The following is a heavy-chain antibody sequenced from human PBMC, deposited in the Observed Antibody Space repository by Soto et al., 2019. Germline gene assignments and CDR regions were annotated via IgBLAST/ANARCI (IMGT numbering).Heavy chain of an antibody. D-gene: IGHD5-12*01. CDR3: VRDWRDGYDHSFNH. CDR1: GFTFTSYY. J-gene: IGHJ4*02. CDR2: IMPDGSEK. Sequence: EVQLVESGGGLVQPWGSLRLSCAASGFTFTSYYMSWVRQAPGEGLEWVANIMPDGSEKYYVDSVEGRFTIARDNARNSLYLQMNSRRAEDTAVYYFVRDWRDGYDHSFNHWGQGTPVTVSS. V-gene: IGHV3-7*03.